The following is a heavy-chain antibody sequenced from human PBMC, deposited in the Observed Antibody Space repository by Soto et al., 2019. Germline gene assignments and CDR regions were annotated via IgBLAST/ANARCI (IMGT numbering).Heavy chain of an antibody. D-gene: IGHD3-10*01. CDR2: ISGTANTI. CDR3: AREGNRFQH. Sequence: QVQLVESGGGLVKPGGSLRLSCAASGFAFSDYYMSWIRQAPGKGLEWISYISGTANTIYYADSVRGRFTISRDNAKNSLYLQMNSLRAEDTAVYYGAREGNRFQHWGQGTLVTVSS. V-gene: IGHV3-11*01. CDR1: GFAFSDYY. J-gene: IGHJ1*01.